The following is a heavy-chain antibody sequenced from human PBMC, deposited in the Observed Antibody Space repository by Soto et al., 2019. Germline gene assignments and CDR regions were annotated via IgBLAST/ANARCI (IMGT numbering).Heavy chain of an antibody. CDR2: TRNKVNSFSA. CDR3: ARDSGGSYDY. CDR1: GFIFSDYD. D-gene: IGHD3-16*01. Sequence: EVQVMESGGGLVQPGGSLRLSCVASGFIFSDYDMDWVRQVPGKGLEWVGRTRNKVNSFSAEYAASVKGRFSIYRDASKDSMYLQMNSLKSDDTAVYYCARDSGGSYDYWGQGALVTVSS. J-gene: IGHJ4*02. V-gene: IGHV3-72*01.